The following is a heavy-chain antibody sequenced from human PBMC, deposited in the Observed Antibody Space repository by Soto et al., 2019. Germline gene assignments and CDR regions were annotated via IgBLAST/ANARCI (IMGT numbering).Heavy chain of an antibody. CDR3: ARGPLDYYGSGSYPTYYFDY. CDR2: IYYSGST. D-gene: IGHD3-10*01. CDR1: GGSISSGDYY. J-gene: IGHJ4*02. Sequence: QVQLQESGPGLVKPSQTLSLTCTVSGGSISSGDYYWSWIRQPPGKGLEWIGYIYYSGSTYYNPSLKSRVTISVDTSKNQFSLKLSSVTAADTAVYYCARGPLDYYGSGSYPTYYFDYWGQGTLVTVS. V-gene: IGHV4-30-4*01.